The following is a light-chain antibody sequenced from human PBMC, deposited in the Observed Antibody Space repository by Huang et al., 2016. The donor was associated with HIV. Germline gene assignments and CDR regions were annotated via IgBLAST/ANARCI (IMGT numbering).Light chain of an antibody. J-gene: IGKJ3*01. CDR3: QQYALSPFT. CDR2: GAS. V-gene: IGKV3-20*01. Sequence: EIVLTQSPGTLFLSPGERATFSCRASQNLTNNYLAWYKQIPGRAPRLLIYGASSRTTGIPDRFSGSGSGTDFTLVISSLEPEDSAVYYCQQYALSPFTFGRGTRVEIE. CDR1: QNLTNNY.